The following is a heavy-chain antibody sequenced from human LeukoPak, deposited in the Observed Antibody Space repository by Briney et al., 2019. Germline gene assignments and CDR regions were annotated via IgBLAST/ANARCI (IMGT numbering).Heavy chain of an antibody. CDR3: AKGENDAFDI. Sequence: GGSLRLSCAASGFTFSSYTMSWVRQAPGKGLEWVSVISDSGGSTYYADSVKGGFTISRDNPKNTLYLQMSSLRPEDTAVYYCAKGENDAFDIWGPGTMVTVSS. V-gene: IGHV3-23*01. CDR2: ISDSGGST. J-gene: IGHJ3*02. CDR1: GFTFSSYT.